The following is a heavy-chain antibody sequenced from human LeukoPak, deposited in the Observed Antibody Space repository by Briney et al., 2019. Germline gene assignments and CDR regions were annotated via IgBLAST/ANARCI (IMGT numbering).Heavy chain of an antibody. CDR1: GFTFSSYS. CDR2: ISSSSSTI. CDR3: ARAPALYRFDY. Sequence: PGGSLRLSRAASGFTFSSYSMNWVRQAPGKGLEWVSYISSSSSTIYYADSVKGRFTISRDNAKNSLYLQMNSLRAEDTAVYYCARAPALYRFDYWGQGTLVTVSS. V-gene: IGHV3-48*01. J-gene: IGHJ4*02. D-gene: IGHD2-2*02.